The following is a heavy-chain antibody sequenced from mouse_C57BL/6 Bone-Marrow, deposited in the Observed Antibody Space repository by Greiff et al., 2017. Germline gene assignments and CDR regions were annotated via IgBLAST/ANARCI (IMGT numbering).Heavy chain of an antibody. V-gene: IGHV1-69*01. Sequence: QVQLQQPGAELVMPGASVQLSCKASGYTFTSYWMHWVKQRPGQGLEWIGEIDPSDSYTNYNQKFKGKYTLTVDKSSSTAYMQLSSLTSEDSAVYDCAREEYYALARDYWGQGTSVTVSS. J-gene: IGHJ4*01. CDR3: AREEYYALARDY. D-gene: IGHD1-1*01. CDR1: GYTFTSYW. CDR2: IDPSDSYT.